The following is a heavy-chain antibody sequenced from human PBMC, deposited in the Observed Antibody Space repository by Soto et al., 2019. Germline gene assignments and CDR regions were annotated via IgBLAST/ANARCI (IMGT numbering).Heavy chain of an antibody. CDR3: AYAYDFLSGTNWFDP. Sequence: QITLKESGPTLVKPTQTLTLTCTFSGFSVSTSGVGVVWIRQPPGKALEWLALIYWDDAKRYSPSLRSRLTITKATSKNQVLLTMTIMGPMDTGTYYCAYAYDFLSGTNWFDPWGHGTLVTVSS. J-gene: IGHJ5*02. V-gene: IGHV2-5*02. CDR1: GFSVSTSGVG. CDR2: IYWDDAK. D-gene: IGHD3-3*01.